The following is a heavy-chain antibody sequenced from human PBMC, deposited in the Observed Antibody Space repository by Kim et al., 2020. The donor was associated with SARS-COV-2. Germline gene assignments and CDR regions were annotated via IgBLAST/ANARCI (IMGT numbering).Heavy chain of an antibody. Sequence: GGSLRLSCAASGFTLSSYWMHWVRQAPGKGLVWVSRSNSDESGRRYADSVKGRFSISRDNAKNTLYLQMNSLRAEDTAVYYCARRRATAGGYWYLDLGGRDPRVSV. J-gene: IGHJ2*01. CDR3: ARRRATAGGYWYLDL. D-gene: IGHD6-13*01. V-gene: IGHV3-74*01. CDR1: GFTLSSYW. CDR2: SNSDESGR.